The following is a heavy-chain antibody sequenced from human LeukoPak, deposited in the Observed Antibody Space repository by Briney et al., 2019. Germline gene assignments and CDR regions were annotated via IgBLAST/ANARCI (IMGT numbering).Heavy chain of an antibody. CDR2: ITGSGDIT. Sequence: PGGSLRLSCSASGFTFSIYVMRWVRQAPGKGMEWVSSITGSGDITYSADSVKGRFTISRDNSDNMLFLQMSSLTAEDTAIYFCAKDRITIAATGTFFCGQGTLVSVSS. V-gene: IGHV3-23*01. CDR1: GFTFSIYV. CDR3: AKDRITIAATGTFF. J-gene: IGHJ4*02. D-gene: IGHD6-13*01.